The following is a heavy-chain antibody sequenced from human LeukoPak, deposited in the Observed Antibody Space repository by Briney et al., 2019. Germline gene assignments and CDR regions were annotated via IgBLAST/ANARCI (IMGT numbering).Heavy chain of an antibody. CDR1: GFTFSSYW. CDR2: FSGSGGDT. V-gene: IGHV3-23*01. Sequence: GGSLRLSCAASGFTFSSYWMHWVRQAPGKGLEWVSAFSGSGGDTYYADSVKGRFTISRDNSKNTLYLQMNSLRAEDTAVYYCAKSGYNRFDYWGQGTLVTVSS. D-gene: IGHD5-24*01. CDR3: AKSGYNRFDY. J-gene: IGHJ4*02.